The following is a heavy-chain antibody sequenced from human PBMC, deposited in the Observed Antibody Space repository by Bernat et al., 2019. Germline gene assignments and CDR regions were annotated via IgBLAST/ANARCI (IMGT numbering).Heavy chain of an antibody. CDR1: GFTFSSYA. Sequence: QVQLVESGGGVVQPGRSLRLSCAASGFTFSSYAMHWVRQAPGKGLEWVAVISYDGSNKYYADSVKGRFTISRDNSKNTLYLQMNSLRAEDTAVYYCARGLGGSRDYWGQGTLVTVSS. J-gene: IGHJ4*02. CDR3: ARGLGGSRDY. CDR2: ISYDGSNK. D-gene: IGHD3-16*01. V-gene: IGHV3-30-3*01.